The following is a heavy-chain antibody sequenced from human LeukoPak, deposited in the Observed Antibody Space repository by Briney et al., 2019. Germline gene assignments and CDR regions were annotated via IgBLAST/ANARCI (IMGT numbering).Heavy chain of an antibody. J-gene: IGHJ6*03. CDR3: ARGAGCSSTSCYDYYYYMDV. D-gene: IGHD2-2*01. CDR2: INHSGST. CDR1: GGSFSGYY. V-gene: IGHV4-34*01. Sequence: SETLSLTCAVYGGSFSGYYWSWIRQPPGKGLEWIGEINHSGSTNYNPSLKSRVTISVDTSKNQFSLKVSSVTAADTAVYYCARGAGCSSTSCYDYYYYMDVWGKGTTVTISS.